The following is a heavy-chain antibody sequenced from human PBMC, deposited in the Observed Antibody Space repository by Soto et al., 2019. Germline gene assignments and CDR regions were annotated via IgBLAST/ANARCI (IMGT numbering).Heavy chain of an antibody. J-gene: IGHJ5*02. CDR1: GGSFSGYY. Sequence: TLSLTCAVYGGSFSGYYWSWIRQPPGKGLEWIGEINHSGSTNYNPSLKSRVTISVDTSKNQFSLKLSSVTAADTAVYYCARKHSSGSSESNWFDPWGQGTLVTVSS. D-gene: IGHD3-10*01. V-gene: IGHV4-34*01. CDR2: INHSGST. CDR3: ARKHSSGSSESNWFDP.